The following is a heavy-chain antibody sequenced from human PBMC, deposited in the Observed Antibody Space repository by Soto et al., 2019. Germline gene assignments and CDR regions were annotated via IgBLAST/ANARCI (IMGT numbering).Heavy chain of an antibody. CDR3: TTDVVVVPAAIPLDY. CDR2: IKSKTDGGTT. CDR1: GFTFSNAW. Sequence: GGSLRLSCAASGFTFSNAWVSWVRQAPGKGLEWVGRIKSKTDGGTTDYAAPVKGRFTISRDDSKNTLYLQMNSLKTEDTAVYYCTTDVVVVPAAIPLDYWGQGTLVTVSS. J-gene: IGHJ4*02. D-gene: IGHD2-2*01. V-gene: IGHV3-15*01.